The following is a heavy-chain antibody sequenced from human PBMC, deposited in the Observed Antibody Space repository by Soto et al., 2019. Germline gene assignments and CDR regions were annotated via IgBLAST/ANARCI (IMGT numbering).Heavy chain of an antibody. CDR2: MNQDGSEK. CDR1: GFTFSYYW. D-gene: IGHD2-2*01. V-gene: IGHV3-7*01. J-gene: IGHJ4*02. CDR3: ARRRGSSTSCFFDY. Sequence: EVQVVESGGGLVQPGGSLRLSCAASGFTFSYYWMSWVRQAPGKGLEWVANMNQDGSEKYYVDSVRGRFTISRDNAKNSLYLQMSSLRAEDTAVYYCARRRGSSTSCFFDYWGQGTLVTVAT.